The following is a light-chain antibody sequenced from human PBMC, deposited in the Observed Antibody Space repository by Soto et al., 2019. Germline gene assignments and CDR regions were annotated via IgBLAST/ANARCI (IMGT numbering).Light chain of an antibody. CDR1: QTVNTW. CDR3: QQYNSYSPEGLT. J-gene: IGKJ4*01. V-gene: IGKV1-5*01. CDR2: DAS. Sequence: DIQLTQSPSTLSASVGERVTITCRASQTVNTWLAWYHHKTGKAPKLLIYDASVLETRVPSRFSGFSSGTEFTLTISSLQPDDFATYFCQQYNSYSPEGLTFGRGTKVEI.